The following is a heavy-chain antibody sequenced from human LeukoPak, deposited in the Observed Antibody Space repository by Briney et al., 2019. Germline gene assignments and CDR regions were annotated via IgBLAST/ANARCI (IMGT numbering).Heavy chain of an antibody. V-gene: IGHV3-23*01. CDR2: ISSSGSGGNT. CDR1: GVTLSSYA. J-gene: IGHJ4*02. CDR3: AVGSHYVTPRPPNDY. D-gene: IGHD4-23*01. Sequence: GGSLRLSCAASGVTLSSYAMSWARQAPGKGLEWVSGISSSGSGGNTYYADSVKGRFTISRDSSKNTLFLHMNTLRAEDTAVYYCAVGSHYVTPRPPNDYWGQGTLVTVSS.